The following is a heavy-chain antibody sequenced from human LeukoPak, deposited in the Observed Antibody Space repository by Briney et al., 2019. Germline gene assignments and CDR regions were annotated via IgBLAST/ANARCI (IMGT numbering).Heavy chain of an antibody. J-gene: IGHJ3*02. CDR2: IKSKTDGGTT. Sequence: GGALRLSCAASGFTFSNPWMSWVRQPPGKGLEGGGRIKSKTDGGTTDYAAPVKGRFTISRDDSKNTLYLQMNSLKTEDTAVYYCTTESGEVWFGEHAFDIWGQGTMVTVSS. V-gene: IGHV3-15*01. CDR3: TTESGEVWFGEHAFDI. D-gene: IGHD3-10*01. CDR1: GFTFSNPW.